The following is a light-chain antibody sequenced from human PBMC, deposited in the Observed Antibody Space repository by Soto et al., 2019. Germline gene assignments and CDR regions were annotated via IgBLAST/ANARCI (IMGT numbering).Light chain of an antibody. J-gene: IGLJ1*01. Sequence: QSVLTQPPSASGSPGQTVAISCTGTSSDVGGYNYFSWYQQHPGKAPNLIIYGVNERPSGVPHRSSGSKSGNTASLTVSGLQAEDEADYYCRTFAGNSNVFGTGTKVTVL. CDR2: GVN. V-gene: IGLV2-8*01. CDR1: SSDVGGYNY. CDR3: RTFAGNSNV.